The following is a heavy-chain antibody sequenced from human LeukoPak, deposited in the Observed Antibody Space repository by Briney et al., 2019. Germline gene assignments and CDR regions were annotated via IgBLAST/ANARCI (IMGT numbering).Heavy chain of an antibody. CDR3: AREDPRHLVLFDH. D-gene: IGHD6-13*01. V-gene: IGHV3-66*01. J-gene: IGHJ4*02. CDR1: GFTVSSNY. Sequence: QPGGSLRLSCAASGFTVSSNYMSWVRQAPGKGLEWVSVIYSGGSTYYADSVKGRFTISRDNSKNMLYLQMNSLRAEDTAVYYCAREDPRHLVLFDHWGQGTLVTVSS. CDR2: IYSGGST.